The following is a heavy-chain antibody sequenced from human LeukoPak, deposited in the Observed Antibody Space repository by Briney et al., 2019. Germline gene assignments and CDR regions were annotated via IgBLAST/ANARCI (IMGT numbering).Heavy chain of an antibody. CDR3: ARGWITFGGVITN. CDR1: GFTFSTYS. V-gene: IGHV3-21*01. J-gene: IGHJ4*02. Sequence: PGGSLRLSCAASGFTFSTYSMNWVRQAPGKGLEWVSSISSSSSYIYYADSVKGRFTISRDNAKNSLYLQMKSLRVEDTAVYYCARGWITFGGVITNWGQGTLVTVSS. CDR2: ISSSSSYI. D-gene: IGHD3-16*02.